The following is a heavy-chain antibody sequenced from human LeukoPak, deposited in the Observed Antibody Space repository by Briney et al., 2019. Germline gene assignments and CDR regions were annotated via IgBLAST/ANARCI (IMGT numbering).Heavy chain of an antibody. J-gene: IGHJ3*01. CDR3: ARDDYGVFDAFDV. V-gene: IGHV4-59*08. CDR2: VYNTGST. D-gene: IGHD3-16*01. Sequence: PSETLSLTCTVSGGSTSSHFWTWIRQPPGKGLECLGYVYNTGSTNYNPSLQSRVTMPLDASKNQFYLKLTSVTAAGTAVYFCARDDYGVFDAFDVWGQGTVVTVSS. CDR1: GGSTSSHF.